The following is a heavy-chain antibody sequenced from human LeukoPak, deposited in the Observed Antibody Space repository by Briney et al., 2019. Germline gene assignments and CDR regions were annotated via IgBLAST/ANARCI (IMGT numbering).Heavy chain of an antibody. V-gene: IGHV4-31*03. CDR1: GGSISSGGYY. CDR3: ARGYSGYEDFDY. CDR2: IYYSGST. D-gene: IGHD5-12*01. J-gene: IGHJ4*02. Sequence: SQTLSLTCTVSGGSISSGGYYWSWIRQHPGKGLEWIGYIYYSGSTYYNPSLKSRVTISVDTSKNQFSLKLSSVTAADTAVYYCARGYSGYEDFDYWGQGTLVTVSS.